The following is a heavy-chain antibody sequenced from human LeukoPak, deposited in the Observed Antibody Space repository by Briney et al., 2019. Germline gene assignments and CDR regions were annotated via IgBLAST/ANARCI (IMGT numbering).Heavy chain of an antibody. CDR2: INHSGST. D-gene: IGHD3-3*01. Sequence: ASEILSLTCAVYGGSFSGHYWSWIRQPPGKGLEWIGEINHSGSTNYNPSPESRVTISVDTSKNHFSLKLSSVTAADTAVYYCASGQYYDLWSGYYVDWGQGTLVTVSA. CDR3: ASGQYYDLWSGYYVD. J-gene: IGHJ4*02. CDR1: GGSFSGHY. V-gene: IGHV4-34*01.